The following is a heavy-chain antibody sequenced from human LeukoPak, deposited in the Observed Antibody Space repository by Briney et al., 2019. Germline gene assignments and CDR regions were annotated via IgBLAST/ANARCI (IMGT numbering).Heavy chain of an antibody. CDR2: ISAYNGNT. Sequence: ASVKVSCKASGYTFTSYGIRWVRQAPGQGLEWMGWISAYNGNTNYAQKLQGRVTMTTDTSTSTAYMELRSLRSDDAAVYYCSRDRLLWFEEPDAFDIWGQGTMVTVSS. CDR1: GYTFTSYG. V-gene: IGHV1-18*01. D-gene: IGHD3-10*01. CDR3: SRDRLLWFEEPDAFDI. J-gene: IGHJ3*02.